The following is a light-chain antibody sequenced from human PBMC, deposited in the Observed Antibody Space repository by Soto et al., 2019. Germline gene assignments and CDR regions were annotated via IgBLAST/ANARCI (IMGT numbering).Light chain of an antibody. J-gene: IGKJ4*01. Sequence: EIVLSQSPATLSLSPGERATLSCRASQSVSSYLAWYQQKPGQAPRLLIFGASTRAPGIPDRFSGSGSGTDFTLTISKLEPEDFALFYCQQYGNSPLTFGGGTKVDIK. CDR3: QQYGNSPLT. CDR1: QSVSSY. V-gene: IGKV3-20*01. CDR2: GAS.